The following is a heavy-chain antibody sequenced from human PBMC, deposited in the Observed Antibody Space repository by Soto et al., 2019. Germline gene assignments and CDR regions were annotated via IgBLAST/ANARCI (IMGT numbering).Heavy chain of an antibody. J-gene: IGHJ4*02. D-gene: IGHD1-20*01. CDR1: GGSISSGDYY. V-gene: IGHV4-30-4*01. Sequence: PSETLSLTCTVSGGSISSGDYYWSWIRQPPGKGLEWIGYIYYSGSTYYNPSLKSRVTISVDTSKNQFSLKLSSVTAADTAVYYCAREADPYNWNRSVDYWGQGALVTVSS. CDR3: AREADPYNWNRSVDY. CDR2: IYYSGST.